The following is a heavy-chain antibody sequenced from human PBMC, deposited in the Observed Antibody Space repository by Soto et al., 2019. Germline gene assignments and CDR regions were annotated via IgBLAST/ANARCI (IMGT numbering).Heavy chain of an antibody. V-gene: IGHV3-48*03. CDR2: ISSSGSTI. Sequence: PGGSLRLSCAASGFTFSSYEMNWVRQAPGKXLEWVSYISSSGSTIYYADSVKGRFTISRDNAKNSLYLQMNSLRAEDTAVYYCARDAGPSSSPYYYYGMDVWGQGTTVTVSS. J-gene: IGHJ6*02. CDR1: GFTFSSYE. D-gene: IGHD6-6*01. CDR3: ARDAGPSSSPYYYYGMDV.